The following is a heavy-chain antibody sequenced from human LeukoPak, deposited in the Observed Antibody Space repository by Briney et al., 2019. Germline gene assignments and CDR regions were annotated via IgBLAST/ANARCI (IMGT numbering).Heavy chain of an antibody. J-gene: IGHJ4*02. Sequence: PSETLSLTCTVSGGSISSYYWSWIRQPPGKGLEWIGYIYYSGSTNYNPSLKSRVTISVDTSKNQFSLKLSSVTAADTAVYYCARRIVGANGGFDYWGQGTLVTVSS. D-gene: IGHD1-26*01. V-gene: IGHV4-59*12. CDR3: ARRIVGANGGFDY. CDR1: GGSISSYY. CDR2: IYYSGST.